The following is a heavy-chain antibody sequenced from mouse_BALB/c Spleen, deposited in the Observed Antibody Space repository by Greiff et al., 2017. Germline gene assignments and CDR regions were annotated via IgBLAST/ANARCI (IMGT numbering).Heavy chain of an antibody. Sequence: EVKLVESGPGLVKPSQSLSLTCTVTGYSITSDYAWNWIRQFPGNKLEWMGYISYSGSTSYNPSLKSRISITRDTSKNQFFLQLNSVTTEDTATYYCANRYDGSWCAYWGQGTLVTVSA. CDR2: ISYSGST. D-gene: IGHD2-14*01. J-gene: IGHJ3*01. CDR3: ANRYDGSWCAY. V-gene: IGHV3-2*02. CDR1: GYSITSDYA.